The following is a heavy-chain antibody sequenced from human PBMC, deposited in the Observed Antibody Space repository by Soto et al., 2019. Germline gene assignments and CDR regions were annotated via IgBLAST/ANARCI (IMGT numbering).Heavy chain of an antibody. V-gene: IGHV4-34*01. CDR1: CGSFSGYY. CDR3: ARVQLYYDFWSGYYTRPRGWFDP. Sequence: PSETLSLTCAVYCGSFSGYYWSWIRQPPGKGLEWIGEINHSGSTNYNPSLKSRVTISVDTSKNQFSLKLSSVTAADTAVYYCARVQLYYDFWSGYYTRPRGWFDPWGQGTLVTVSS. D-gene: IGHD3-3*01. J-gene: IGHJ5*02. CDR2: INHSGST.